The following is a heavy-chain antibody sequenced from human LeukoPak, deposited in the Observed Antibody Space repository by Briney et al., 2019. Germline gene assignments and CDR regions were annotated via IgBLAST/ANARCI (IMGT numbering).Heavy chain of an antibody. CDR3: ARDTGSWIQLWTEAFDI. CDR2: ISSSSSYI. J-gene: IGHJ3*02. CDR1: GFTFSSYS. Sequence: PGGSLRLSCAASGFTFSSYSMNWVRQAPGKGLEWVSSISSSSSYIYYADSVKGRFTISRDNAKNSLYLQMNSLRAEDTAVYYCARDTGSWIQLWTEAFDIWGQGSMVTVSS. D-gene: IGHD5-18*01. V-gene: IGHV3-21*01.